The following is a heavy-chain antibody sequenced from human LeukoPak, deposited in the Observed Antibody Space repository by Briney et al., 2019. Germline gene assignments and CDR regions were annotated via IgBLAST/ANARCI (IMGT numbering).Heavy chain of an antibody. CDR2: VDPEDGET. V-gene: IGHV1-69-2*01. CDR1: GYTFTDHY. J-gene: IGHJ4*02. CDR3: ATAYSKGPVDY. D-gene: IGHD4-11*01. Sequence: ASVKVSCKVSGYTFTDHYMHWVQQAPGKGLEWMGLVDPEDGETIYAEKFQGRVTITADTSTDTAYMELSSLRSEDTAVYYCATAYSKGPVDYWGQGTLVTVSS.